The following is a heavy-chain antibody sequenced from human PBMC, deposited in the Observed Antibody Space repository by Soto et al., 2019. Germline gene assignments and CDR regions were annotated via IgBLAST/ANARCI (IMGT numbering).Heavy chain of an antibody. J-gene: IGHJ4*01. D-gene: IGHD5-18*01. Sequence: QVQLVQSGAEVKKPGASVKVSCKASGYTFSSYGITWVRQAPGQRLEWMGWFNTYNGNTNYAQKLQGRVTMTTDTATSTGSLEMRSLRTEDTDVVYWGRERGGYSRDDYCGHGEMVNVSS. CDR2: FNTYNGNT. CDR1: GYTFSSYG. V-gene: IGHV1-18*01. CDR3: GRERGGYSRDDY.